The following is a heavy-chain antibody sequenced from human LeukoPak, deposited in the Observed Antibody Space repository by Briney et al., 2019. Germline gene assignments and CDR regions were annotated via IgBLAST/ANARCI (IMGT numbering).Heavy chain of an antibody. CDR1: DGSISGYY. V-gene: IGHV4-59*08. Sequence: SETLSLTCTVSDGSISGYYWSWIRQPPGKGLEWIGYIYYVGSTNYNPSLKSRVTISVDTSKSQFSLNLNSVTAADTAVYYCARVGGENSGYRYYFDFWGQGTLVTVSS. CDR3: ARVGGENSGYRYYFDF. CDR2: IYYVGST. D-gene: IGHD5-18*01. J-gene: IGHJ4*02.